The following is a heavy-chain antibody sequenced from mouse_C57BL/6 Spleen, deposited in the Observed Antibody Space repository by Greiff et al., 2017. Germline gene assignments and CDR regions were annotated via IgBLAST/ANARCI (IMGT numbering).Heavy chain of an antibody. CDR1: GYSITSGYY. CDR2: ISYDGSN. D-gene: IGHD2-3*01. Sequence: VQLKESGPGLVKPSQSLSLTCSVTGYSITSGYYWNWIRQFPGNKLEWMGYISYDGSNNYNPSLKNRISITRDTSKNQFFLTLKSVTTEDTATYYCAREGAYDGYPYAMDYWGQGTSVTVSS. J-gene: IGHJ4*01. V-gene: IGHV3-6*01. CDR3: AREGAYDGYPYAMDY.